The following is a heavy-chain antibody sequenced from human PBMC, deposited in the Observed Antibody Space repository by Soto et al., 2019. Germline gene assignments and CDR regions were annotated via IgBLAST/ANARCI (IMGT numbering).Heavy chain of an antibody. CDR2: IYHSGST. CDR1: GGSISSGGYS. V-gene: IGHV4-30-2*01. J-gene: IGHJ5*02. Sequence: SETLSLTCAVSGGSISSGGYSWSWIRQPPGKGLEWIGYIYHSGSTYYNSSLKSRVTISVDRSRNQFSLKLSSVTAADTAVYYCARIPSPWGQGTLVTVSS. CDR3: ARIPSP. D-gene: IGHD2-21*01.